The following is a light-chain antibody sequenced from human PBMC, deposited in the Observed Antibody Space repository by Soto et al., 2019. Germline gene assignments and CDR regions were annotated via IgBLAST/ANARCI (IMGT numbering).Light chain of an antibody. J-gene: IGLJ1*01. CDR2: GDN. CDR3: QSYDSSLTTFG. V-gene: IGLV1-40*01. Sequence: QSVLTQPPSVSGAPGQRVAISCSGSSSNIGAEYDVHWYQQLPGTAPKRLIYGDNNRPSGVPDRFSGSKSGTSASLAITGLQPEDEADYYCQSYDSSLTTFGFGNGTKVTV. CDR1: SSNIGAEYD.